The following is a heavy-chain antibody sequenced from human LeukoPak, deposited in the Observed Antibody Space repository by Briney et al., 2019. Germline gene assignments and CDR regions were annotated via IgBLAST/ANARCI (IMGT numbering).Heavy chain of an antibody. CDR3: ARTRYSGYDLPFDY. V-gene: IGHV4-59*01. CDR1: GGSISSYY. CDR2: IYYSGST. Sequence: SETLSLTCTVSGGSISSYYWNWIRQPPGKGLEWIGYIYYSGSTNYNPSLKSRVTISVDTSKNQFSLKLSSVTAADTAVYYCARTRYSGYDLPFDYWGQGTLVTVSS. D-gene: IGHD5-12*01. J-gene: IGHJ4*02.